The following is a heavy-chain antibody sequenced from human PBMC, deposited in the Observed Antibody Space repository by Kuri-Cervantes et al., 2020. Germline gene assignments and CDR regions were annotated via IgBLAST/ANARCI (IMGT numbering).Heavy chain of an antibody. Sequence: GSLRLSCAVSGVSMNNSNWWSWVRQPPGKGLEWIGEISHSGSTHYNPSLKSRVTISVDTSKNQFSLKLSSVTAADTAVYYCARGRISGYGRFHWFDPWGQGTLVTVSS. D-gene: IGHD3-22*01. CDR3: ARGRISGYGRFHWFDP. CDR1: GVSMNNSNW. J-gene: IGHJ5*02. V-gene: IGHV4-4*02. CDR2: ISHSGST.